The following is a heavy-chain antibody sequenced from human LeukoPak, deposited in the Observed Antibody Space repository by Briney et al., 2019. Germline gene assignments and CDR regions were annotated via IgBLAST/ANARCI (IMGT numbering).Heavy chain of an antibody. CDR1: SGSFSGYY. V-gene: IGHV4-34*01. Sequence: ASETLSLTCAVYSGSFSGYYWSWIRQPPGKGLEWIGEINHSGSTHYNPSLKSRVNISVDTSKNQFYLKLSSVTAADTAVYYCARSPILELGNHYYYYGMDVWGQGTTVTVSS. CDR2: INHSGST. J-gene: IGHJ6*02. D-gene: IGHD7-27*01. CDR3: ARSPILELGNHYYYYGMDV.